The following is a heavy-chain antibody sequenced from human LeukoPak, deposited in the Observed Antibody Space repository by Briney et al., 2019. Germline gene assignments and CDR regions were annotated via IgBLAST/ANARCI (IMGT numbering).Heavy chain of an antibody. V-gene: IGHV5-51*01. CDR2: IYPGDSDT. J-gene: IGHJ6*02. Sequence: GESLKISCKGSGYGFTSYWIGWVRQMPGKGLEWMGIIYPGDSDTRYSPSFEGQVTISADKSIGTAYLQWSSLKASDTAIYYCARRPYYYGMDVWGQGTAVTVSS. CDR3: ARRPYYYGMDV. CDR1: GYGFTSYW.